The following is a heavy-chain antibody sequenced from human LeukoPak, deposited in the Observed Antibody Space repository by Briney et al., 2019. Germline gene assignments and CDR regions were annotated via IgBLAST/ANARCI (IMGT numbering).Heavy chain of an antibody. CDR1: DGSIRSSSYY. J-gene: IGHJ4*02. D-gene: IGHD4-17*01. V-gene: IGHV4-39*07. CDR2: IYHSGST. Sequence: SETLSLTCTVSDGSIRSSSYYWSWIRQPPGKGLEWIGSIYHSGSTYYNPSLKSRVTISVDTSKNQFSLKLSSVTAADTAVYYCARGGGYGDYPIDYWGQGTLVTVSS. CDR3: ARGGGYGDYPIDY.